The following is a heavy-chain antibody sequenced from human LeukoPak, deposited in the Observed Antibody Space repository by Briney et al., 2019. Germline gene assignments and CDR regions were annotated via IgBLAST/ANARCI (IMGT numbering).Heavy chain of an antibody. V-gene: IGHV3-30*02. D-gene: IGHD5-24*01. CDR1: GFTFSSYA. J-gene: IGHJ4*02. CDR2: TFYDGSKK. Sequence: PGGSLRLSCAASGFTFSSYAMTWVRQTPGKGLEWVAFTFYDGSKKYYADSVKGRFTISRDNSKNTLYLQMNSLRAEDTALYYCAKDKMATTGIYWGQGTLVTVSS. CDR3: AKDKMATTGIY.